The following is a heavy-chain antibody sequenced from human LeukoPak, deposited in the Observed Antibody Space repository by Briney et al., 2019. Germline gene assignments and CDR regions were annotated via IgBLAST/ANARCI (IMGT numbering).Heavy chain of an antibody. V-gene: IGHV1-18*04. CDR1: GYTFTNYY. CDR2: ISAYNGNT. D-gene: IGHD2-15*01. Sequence: ASVKVSCKASGYTFTNYYIHWVRQAPGQGLEWMGWISAYNGNTNYAQKLQGRVTMTTDTSTSTAYMELRSLRSDDTAVYYCARDRRWCSGGSCYSGYFDYGMDVWGQGTTVTVSS. J-gene: IGHJ6*02. CDR3: ARDRRWCSGGSCYSGYFDYGMDV.